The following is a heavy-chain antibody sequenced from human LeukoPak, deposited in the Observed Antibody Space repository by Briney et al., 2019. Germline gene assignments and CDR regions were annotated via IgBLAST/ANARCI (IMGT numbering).Heavy chain of an antibody. Sequence: GGSLRLSCEASGFIVSSYWMDWVRQPPGKGLVWVSRIDDDGSATAYADSVKGRFIISRDDAKNTVYLQMNSLRAEDTAMYYCIRSGGWPGFWGQGTLVTVSS. CDR1: GFIVSSYW. J-gene: IGHJ4*02. CDR3: IRSGGWPGF. D-gene: IGHD6-19*01. CDR2: IDDDGSAT. V-gene: IGHV3-74*01.